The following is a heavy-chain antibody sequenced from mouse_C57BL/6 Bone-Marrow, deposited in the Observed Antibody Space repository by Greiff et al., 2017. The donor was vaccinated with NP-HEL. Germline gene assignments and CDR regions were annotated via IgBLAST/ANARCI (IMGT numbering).Heavy chain of an antibody. D-gene: IGHD1-1*01. V-gene: IGHV3-1*01. J-gene: IGHJ1*03. CDR2: ISYSGST. CDR3: ARDSDYYGSSHWYFDV. Sequence: EVKVVESGPGMVKPSQSLSLTCTVTGYSITSGYDWHWIRHFPGNKLEWMGYISYSGSTNYNPSLKSRISITHDTSKNHFFLKLNSVTTEDTATDYCARDSDYYGSSHWYFDVWGTGTTVTVSS. CDR1: GYSITSGYD.